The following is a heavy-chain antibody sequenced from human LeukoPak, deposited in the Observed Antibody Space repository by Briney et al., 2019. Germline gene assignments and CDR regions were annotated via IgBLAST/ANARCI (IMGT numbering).Heavy chain of an antibody. V-gene: IGHV3-33*01. D-gene: IGHD1-26*01. J-gene: IGHJ4*02. CDR3: ARDDYSGSSFDY. CDR2: IWYDGSNK. CDR1: GFTFSSYG. Sequence: GSLRLSCAASGFTFSSYGMHWVRQAPGKGLEWVAVIWYDGSNKYYADSVKGRFTISRDNSKNTLYLQMNSLRAEDTAVYYCARDDYSGSSFDYWGQGTLVTVSS.